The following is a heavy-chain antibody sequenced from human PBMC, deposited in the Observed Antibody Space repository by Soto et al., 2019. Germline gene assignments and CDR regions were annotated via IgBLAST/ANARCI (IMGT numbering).Heavy chain of an antibody. V-gene: IGHV1-18*01. CDR2: INADYGNT. D-gene: IGHD5-18*01. CDR3: ARCIQGDYYYGMDV. Sequence: QAQLVKSGAEVRKPGASVKVSCKASGYTFYNHSISWVRQAPGQGLEWMGRINADYGNTQYAQKFRGRVTMTTDTSTTTVYMELTNLRSDDTAVYYCARCIQGDYYYGMDVWGQGTTVTVSS. CDR1: GYTFYNHS. J-gene: IGHJ6*02.